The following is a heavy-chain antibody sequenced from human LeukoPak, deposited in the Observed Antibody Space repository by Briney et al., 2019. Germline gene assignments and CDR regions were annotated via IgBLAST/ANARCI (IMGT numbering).Heavy chain of an antibody. V-gene: IGHV1-69*02. D-gene: IGHD3-22*01. CDR3: ARSYYYDSSGYHLRAFDI. Sequence: SVKVSCKASGYTFTGYYMHWVRQAPGQGLEWMGRIIPILGIANYAQKFQGRVTITADKSTSTAYMELSSLRSEDTAVYYCARSYYYDSSGYHLRAFDIWGQGTMVTVSS. J-gene: IGHJ3*02. CDR1: GYTFTGYY. CDR2: IIPILGIA.